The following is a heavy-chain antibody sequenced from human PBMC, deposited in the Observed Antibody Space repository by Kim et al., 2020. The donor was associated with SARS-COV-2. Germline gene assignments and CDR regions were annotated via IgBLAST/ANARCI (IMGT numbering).Heavy chain of an antibody. J-gene: IGHJ4*02. CDR2: ST. Sequence: STTYVEKLQGRVTMTRDTSTSTVYMELSSLRSEDTAVYFCARVNSGTYYDYWGQGTLVTVSS. CDR3: ARVNSGTYYDY. V-gene: IGHV1-46*04. D-gene: IGHD1-26*01.